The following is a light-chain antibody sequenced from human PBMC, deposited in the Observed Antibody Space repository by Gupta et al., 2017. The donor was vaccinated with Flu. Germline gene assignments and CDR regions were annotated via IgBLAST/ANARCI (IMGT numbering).Light chain of an antibody. V-gene: IGKV1D-12*01. J-gene: IGKJ4*01. CDR1: QGIGSW. Sequence: DIQMTQSPSSVSASVGDRVTITCRASQGIGSWLAWYQQKPGKAPNLLIYAASTLQGGVPSRFSGSGSGTDFTLTISSLQPEDFATYYCQQCNTFPPTFGGGTKVEIK. CDR2: AAS. CDR3: QQCNTFPPT.